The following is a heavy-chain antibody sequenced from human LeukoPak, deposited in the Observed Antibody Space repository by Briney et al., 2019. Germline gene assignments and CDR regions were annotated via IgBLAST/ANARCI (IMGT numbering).Heavy chain of an antibody. V-gene: IGHV1-3*01. CDR3: ARGPGDYDSSGPYSPPFDN. CDR2: INAGNGNT. CDR1: GYTFTSYA. J-gene: IGHJ4*02. D-gene: IGHD3-22*01. Sequence: ASVKVSCKASGYTFTSYAMHWVRQAPGQRLEWMGWINAGNGNTKYSQKFQGRVTITRDTSASTAYMELSSLRSEDTAVYYCARGPGDYDSSGPYSPPFDNWGQGTLVTVSS.